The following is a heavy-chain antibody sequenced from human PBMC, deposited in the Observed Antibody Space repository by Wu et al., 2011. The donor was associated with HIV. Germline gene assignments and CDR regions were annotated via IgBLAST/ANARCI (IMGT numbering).Heavy chain of an antibody. Sequence: VQLVQSGAEVKNPGESLKISCKGSGYSFTNYWIGWVRQTPGKGLEWMGIINPADSDTRYSPPFQGQVTISADKSIATAYLQWSSLKASDTAMYYCATFMAGFGSPWVLDFDYWGQGTLVTVSS. D-gene: IGHD3-10*01. J-gene: IGHJ4*02. V-gene: IGHV5-51*03. CDR3: ATFMAGFGSPWVLDFDY. CDR2: INPADSDT. CDR1: GYSFTNYW.